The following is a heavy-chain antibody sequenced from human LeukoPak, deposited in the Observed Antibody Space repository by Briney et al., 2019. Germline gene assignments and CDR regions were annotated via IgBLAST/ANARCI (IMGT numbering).Heavy chain of an antibody. Sequence: GRSLRPSCAASGFTFSSYGMHWVRQAPGKGLEWVAVISYDGSNKYYADSVKGRFTISRDNSKNTLYLQMNSLRAEDTAVYYCAKAGRYFDWLSLDYWGQGTLVTVSS. D-gene: IGHD3-9*01. CDR2: ISYDGSNK. J-gene: IGHJ4*02. CDR1: GFTFSSYG. V-gene: IGHV3-30*18. CDR3: AKAGRYFDWLSLDY.